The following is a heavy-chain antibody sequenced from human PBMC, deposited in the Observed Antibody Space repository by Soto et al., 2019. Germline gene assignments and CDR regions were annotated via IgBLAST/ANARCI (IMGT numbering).Heavy chain of an antibody. D-gene: IGHD6-19*01. CDR1: GYTFTGYY. Sequence: ASVKVSCKASGYTFTGYYMHWVRQAPGQGLEWMGWINPNSGGTNYAQKFQGRVTMTRDTSIRTAYMELSRLRSDDTAVYYCARENMYSSGWYAAGYWGQGTLVTVSS. CDR3: ARENMYSSGWYAAGY. V-gene: IGHV1-2*02. CDR2: INPNSGGT. J-gene: IGHJ4*02.